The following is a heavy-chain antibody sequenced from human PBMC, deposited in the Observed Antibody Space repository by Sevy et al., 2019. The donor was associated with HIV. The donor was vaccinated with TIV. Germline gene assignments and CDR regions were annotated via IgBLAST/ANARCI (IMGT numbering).Heavy chain of an antibody. D-gene: IGHD3-22*01. V-gene: IGHV3-74*01. CDR3: ARVKDYYDSSGYYGAGAFDI. J-gene: IGHJ3*02. CDR2: INSDGSST. Sequence: GGSLRLSCAASVFTFSSYWMHWVRQAPGKGLVWVSRINSDGSSTSYADSVKGRFTISRDNAKNTLYLQMNSLRAEDTAVYYCARVKDYYDSSGYYGAGAFDIWGQGTMVTVSS. CDR1: VFTFSSYW.